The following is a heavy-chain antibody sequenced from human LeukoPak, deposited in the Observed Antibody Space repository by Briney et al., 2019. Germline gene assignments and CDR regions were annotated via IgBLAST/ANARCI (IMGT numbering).Heavy chain of an antibody. J-gene: IGHJ6*03. CDR1: GYTFIGYY. D-gene: IGHD3-10*01. Sequence: GASVKVSCKASGYTFIGYYMHWVRQAPGQGLEWMGWMNPNGGGTKYAQKFQGRVTMTRDTSISTAYMELSSLRSEDTAVYYCARCYYGSGSYSYYYYYMDVWGKGTTVTISS. CDR3: ARCYYGSGSYSYYYYYMDV. V-gene: IGHV1-2*02. CDR2: MNPNGGGT.